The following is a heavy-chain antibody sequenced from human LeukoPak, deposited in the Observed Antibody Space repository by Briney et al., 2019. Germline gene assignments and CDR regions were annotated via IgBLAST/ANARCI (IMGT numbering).Heavy chain of an antibody. D-gene: IGHD3-10*01. Sequence: PSETLSLTCTVSGGSISSYYWSWIRQRPGKGLEWIGYIYYSGSTNYNPSLKSRVTISVDTSKNQFSLKLSSVTAADTAVYYCARSRRGPVDFDYWGQGTLVTVSS. CDR1: GGSISSYY. CDR3: ARSRRGPVDFDY. J-gene: IGHJ4*02. CDR2: IYYSGST. V-gene: IGHV4-59*01.